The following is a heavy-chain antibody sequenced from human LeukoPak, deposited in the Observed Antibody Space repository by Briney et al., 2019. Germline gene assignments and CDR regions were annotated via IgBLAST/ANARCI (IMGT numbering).Heavy chain of an antibody. CDR3: ARDRDYYDSSGYYRFLDY. D-gene: IGHD3-22*01. CDR2: IYHSGST. CDR1: GYSISSGYY. V-gene: IGHV4-38-2*02. Sequence: SETLSLTCTVSGYSISSGYYWGWIRQPPGKGLEWIGSIYHSGSTYYNPSLKSRVTISVDTSKNQFSLKLSSVTAADTAVYYCARDRDYYDSSGYYRFLDYWGQGTLVTVSS. J-gene: IGHJ4*02.